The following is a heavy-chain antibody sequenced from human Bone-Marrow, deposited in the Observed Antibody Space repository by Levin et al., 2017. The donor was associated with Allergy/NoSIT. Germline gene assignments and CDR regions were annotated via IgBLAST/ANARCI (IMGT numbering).Heavy chain of an antibody. J-gene: IGHJ4*02. CDR1: GFTFSSST. CDR3: ARGHTSGWSLPQTY. V-gene: IGHV3-30*04. Sequence: PGGSLRLSCAASGFTFSSSTMHWVRQAPGKGLEWVSVISYDGGNKYYADSVKGRFTISRDNSKNTLYLQMNSLRAEDTALYYCARGHTSGWSLPQTYWGQGTLVTVSS. D-gene: IGHD6-19*01. CDR2: ISYDGGNK.